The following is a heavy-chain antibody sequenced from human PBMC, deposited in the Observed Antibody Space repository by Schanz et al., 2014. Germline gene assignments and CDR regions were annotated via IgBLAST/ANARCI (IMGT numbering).Heavy chain of an antibody. CDR2: INGDGSRT. CDR1: GFTFSTHA. CDR3: AKSDAFDI. J-gene: IGHJ3*02. V-gene: IGHV3-74*02. Sequence: EMQLLESGGGLIQPGGSLRLSCAASGFTFSTHAMSWVRQAPGKGLVWVSRINGDGSRTAYADSVKGRFTISRDNAKNTLYLQMNSLRAEDTAVYYCAKSDAFDIWGQGTMXTVSS.